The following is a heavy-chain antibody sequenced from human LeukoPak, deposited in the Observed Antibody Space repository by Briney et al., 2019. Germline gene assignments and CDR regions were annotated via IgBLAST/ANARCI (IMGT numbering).Heavy chain of an antibody. CDR3: ARDGGYDSSGYYYEFGAFDI. J-gene: IGHJ3*02. D-gene: IGHD3-22*01. V-gene: IGHV4-4*07. CDR2: IYTSGST. CDR1: GGSISSYY. Sequence: SETLSLTCTVSGGSISSYYWSWIRQPAGKGLEWIGRIYTSGSTNYNPSLKSRVTMSVDTSKNQFSLKLSSVTAADTAVYYCARDGGYDSSGYYYEFGAFDIWGQGTMVTVSS.